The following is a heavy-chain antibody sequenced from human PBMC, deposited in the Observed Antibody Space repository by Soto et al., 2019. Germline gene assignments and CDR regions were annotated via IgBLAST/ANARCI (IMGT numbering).Heavy chain of an antibody. V-gene: IGHV3-33*01. CDR3: ARYRPAVAGGGAFDI. J-gene: IGHJ3*02. Sequence: QVQLVESGGGVVQPGRSLRLSCAASGFTFSSYGMHWVRQAPGKGLEWVAVIWYDGSNKYYADSVKGRFTISRDNSKNTLYLQMNSLRAEDTAVYYCARYRPAVAGGGAFDICGQGTMVTVSS. CDR1: GFTFSSYG. D-gene: IGHD6-19*01. CDR2: IWYDGSNK.